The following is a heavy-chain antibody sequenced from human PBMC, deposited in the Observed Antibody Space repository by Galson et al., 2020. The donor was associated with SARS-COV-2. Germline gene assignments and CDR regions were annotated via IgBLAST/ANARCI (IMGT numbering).Heavy chain of an antibody. Sequence: SETLSLTCAVYGASFSTNYWSWIRQPPGKGLEWIGEVDRFGNTNYNPSLKSRLIISVDTAKNQFSLKLTSMTAADTAVYYCARAVDIERYQVIFQANWYDPWGQGTLVTVSS. V-gene: IGHV4-34*01. CDR3: ARAVDIERYQVIFQANWYDP. CDR2: VDRFGNT. CDR1: GASFSTNY. D-gene: IGHD2-2*01. J-gene: IGHJ5*02.